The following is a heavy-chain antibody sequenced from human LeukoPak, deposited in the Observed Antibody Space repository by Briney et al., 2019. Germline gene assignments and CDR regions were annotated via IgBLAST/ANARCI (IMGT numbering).Heavy chain of an antibody. Sequence: KPGGSLRLSCAASGFTFISYTMNWVRQAPGKGLELVSSISGSSSNIYYADSVKGRFTISRDNAKNSLNLQMDSLRAEDTGIYYCARDRYGDHSFDFWGQGTLVTVSS. V-gene: IGHV3-21*06. CDR3: ARDRYGDHSFDF. CDR1: GFTFISYT. CDR2: ISGSSSNI. J-gene: IGHJ4*02. D-gene: IGHD4-17*01.